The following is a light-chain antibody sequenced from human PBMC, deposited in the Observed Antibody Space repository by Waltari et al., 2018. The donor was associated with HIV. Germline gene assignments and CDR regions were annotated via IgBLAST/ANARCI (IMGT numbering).Light chain of an antibody. V-gene: IGKV3-20*01. Sequence: IVLTQSPGTLSLSPGERATLSCRTSQSISSYFLAWYQQKPGQAPRLLIYATSHRATGIPDRFSGSGSGTDFTLTISRLAPEDFAVYYYQQYGYSPDTFGGGTKVEIK. CDR1: QSISSYF. J-gene: IGKJ4*01. CDR3: QQYGYSPDT. CDR2: ATS.